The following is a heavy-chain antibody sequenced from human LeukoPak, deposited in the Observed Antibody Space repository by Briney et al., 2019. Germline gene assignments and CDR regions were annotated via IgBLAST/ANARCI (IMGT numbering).Heavy chain of an antibody. D-gene: IGHD4-17*01. CDR1: GFTFSSYS. J-gene: IGHJ3*02. CDR2: ISSSGSTI. V-gene: IGHV3-48*04. CDR3: ARDDYGDDADDAFDI. Sequence: GGSLRLSCAASGFTFSSYSMNWVRQAPGKGLEWVSYISSSGSTIYYADSVKGRCTISRDNAKNSLYLQMNSLRAEDTAVYYCARDDYGDDADDAFDIWGQGTMVTVSS.